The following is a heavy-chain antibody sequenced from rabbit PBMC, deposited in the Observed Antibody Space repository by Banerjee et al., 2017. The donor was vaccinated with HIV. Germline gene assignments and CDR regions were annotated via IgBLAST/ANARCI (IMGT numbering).Heavy chain of an antibody. CDR2: IVTSSGTT. CDR1: GFSFRSGYW. Sequence: QEQLVESGGGLVQPEGSLTLTCTASGFSFRSGYWICWVRPAPGKGLEWIACIVTSSGTTYYASWAKGRFTISKTTSTTVTLQLNSLTAADTATYFCARDLYNVGNGAVYGYDLWGQGTLVTVS. CDR3: ARDLYNVGNGAVYGYDL. V-gene: IGHV1S45*01. J-gene: IGHJ3*01. D-gene: IGHD6-1*01.